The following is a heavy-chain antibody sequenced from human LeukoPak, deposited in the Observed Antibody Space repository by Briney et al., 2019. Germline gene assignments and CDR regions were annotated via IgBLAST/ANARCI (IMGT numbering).Heavy chain of an antibody. CDR3: ARHELRFLDWLSSVIDP. CDR2: IYYSGST. Sequence: SETLSLTCTVSGGSISTSSYYWGWIRQPPGKGLEWIGTIYYSGSTYHNPSLKSRVTISVDTSKNQFSLKLRSVTAADTAVYYCARHELRFLDWLSSVIDPWGQGTLVSVSS. D-gene: IGHD3-3*01. V-gene: IGHV4-39*01. CDR1: GGSISTSSYY. J-gene: IGHJ5*02.